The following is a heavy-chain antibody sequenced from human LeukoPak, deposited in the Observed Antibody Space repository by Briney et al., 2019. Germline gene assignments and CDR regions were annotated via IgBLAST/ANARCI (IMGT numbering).Heavy chain of an antibody. CDR2: IYHSGSP. V-gene: IGHV4-30-2*01. J-gene: IGHJ4*02. CDR3: AREILSSVGYFGY. D-gene: IGHD2-15*01. Sequence: SQTLSLTCAVSGGSFSSGDYSWSWIRQPPGKGLEWIGYIYHSGSPYYNPSLKSRVTISIDRSKNQLSLKLNSVTAADTAVYYCAREILSSVGYFGYWGQGILVTVSS. CDR1: GGSFSSGDYS.